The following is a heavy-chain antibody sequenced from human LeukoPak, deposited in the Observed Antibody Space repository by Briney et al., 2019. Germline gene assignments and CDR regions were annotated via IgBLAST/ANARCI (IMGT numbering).Heavy chain of an antibody. CDR1: GYTFTSHD. CDR2: MNPNSGNT. D-gene: IGHD3-9*01. Sequence: ASVKVSCKASGYTFTSHDINWVRQATGQGLEWLGFMNPNSGNTGYAQKFQGRVTMTRNTSISTAYMELSSLRSEDTAVYYCARGITYYDILTGDNWFDPWGQGTLVTVSS. J-gene: IGHJ5*02. V-gene: IGHV1-8*01. CDR3: ARGITYYDILTGDNWFDP.